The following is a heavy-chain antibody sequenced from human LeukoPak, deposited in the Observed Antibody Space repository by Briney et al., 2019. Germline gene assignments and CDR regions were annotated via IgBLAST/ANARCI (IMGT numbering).Heavy chain of an antibody. V-gene: IGHV4-34*01. CDR3: ASNKYPVQAFDI. J-gene: IGHJ3*02. CDR1: GGSFSDYY. D-gene: IGHD1/OR15-1a*01. CDR2: INHGGDT. Sequence: PSETLSLTCAVSGGSFSDYYWSWIRQPPGKGLEWIGEINHGGDTNYNSSLQSRVSLSVDTSRNQFSLILSSVTAADTAIYYCASNKYPVQAFDIWGQGTKVTVSS.